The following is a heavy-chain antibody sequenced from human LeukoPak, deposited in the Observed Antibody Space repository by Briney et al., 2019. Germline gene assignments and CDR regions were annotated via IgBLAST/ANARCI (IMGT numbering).Heavy chain of an antibody. CDR3: AKGYNYAYEY. D-gene: IGHD5-18*01. CDR2: IYSGGST. Sequence: PGGSLRLSCAASGFTVSSSCMSWVRQAPGKGLEWVSLIYSGGSTYYAASVKGRFTISRDNSKNTLYLQMNSLRPEDTAVYYCAKGYNYAYEYWGQGTLVTASS. V-gene: IGHV3-53*01. J-gene: IGHJ4*02. CDR1: GFTVSSSC.